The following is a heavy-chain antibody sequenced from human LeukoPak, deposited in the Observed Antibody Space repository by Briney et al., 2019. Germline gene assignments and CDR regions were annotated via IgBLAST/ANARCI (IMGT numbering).Heavy chain of an antibody. Sequence: TSETLSLTCAVYGGSFSGYYWSWIRQPPGKGLEWIGEINHSGSTNYNPSLKSRVTISVDTSKNQFSLKLSSVTAADTAVYYCARDSPAAPYWYFDLWGRGTLVTVSS. J-gene: IGHJ2*01. D-gene: IGHD2-2*01. CDR3: ARDSPAAPYWYFDL. CDR2: INHSGST. V-gene: IGHV4-34*01. CDR1: GGSFSGYY.